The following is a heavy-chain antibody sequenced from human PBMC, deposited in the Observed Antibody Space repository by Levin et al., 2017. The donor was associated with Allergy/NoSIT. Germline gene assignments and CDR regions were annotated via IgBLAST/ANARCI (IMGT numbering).Heavy chain of an antibody. Sequence: RGESLKISCKAFGGTLRNYPISWVRQAPGQGLEWMGGIIPAFASTNYAQKFQGRVTITADESTRTAYMELRSLRSEDTAVYFCARPRGGFYGSGSFDSWGQGTLVTVSS. J-gene: IGHJ4*02. V-gene: IGHV1-69*01. CDR3: ARPRGGFYGSGSFDS. CDR2: IIPAFAST. D-gene: IGHD3-10*01. CDR1: GGTLRNYP.